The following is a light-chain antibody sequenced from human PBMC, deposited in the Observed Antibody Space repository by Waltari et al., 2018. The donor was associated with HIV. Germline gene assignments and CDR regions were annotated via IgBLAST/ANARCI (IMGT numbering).Light chain of an antibody. V-gene: IGKV3-11*01. Sequence: EIVLKQSPATLSVAPGERAILSCRASQSVSRHLAWYQQKSGQAPRLLIYEISTRAAGTPGRFNGSGSGTDFTLTITDVEPADVAVYYCQQRGTWPQVTFGGGTRVEI. CDR1: QSVSRH. CDR3: QQRGTWPQVT. CDR2: EIS. J-gene: IGKJ4*01.